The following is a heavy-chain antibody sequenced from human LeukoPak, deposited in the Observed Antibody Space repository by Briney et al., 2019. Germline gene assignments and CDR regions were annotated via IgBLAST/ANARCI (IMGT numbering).Heavy chain of an antibody. CDR3: AKPCRSGLSPFDAFDI. CDR2: NSGSGDST. Sequence: QSGGSLRLSCAASGFTFSSYAMSWVRQAPGKGLEWVSANSGSGDSTYYADSVKGRFTISRDDSKNTLYLQLNSLRAEDTAIYYCAKPCRSGLSPFDAFDIWGQGTMVTVSS. V-gene: IGHV3-23*01. D-gene: IGHD6-19*01. J-gene: IGHJ3*02. CDR1: GFTFSSYA.